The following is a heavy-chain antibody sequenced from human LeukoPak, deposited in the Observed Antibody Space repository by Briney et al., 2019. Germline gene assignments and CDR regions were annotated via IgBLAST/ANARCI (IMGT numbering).Heavy chain of an antibody. J-gene: IGHJ4*02. V-gene: IGHV3-21*01. CDR1: GFTFSSYS. D-gene: IGHD3-22*01. CDR2: ISSSSSYI. Sequence: GGSLRLSCAASGFTFSSYSMNWVRQAPGKGLEWVSSISSSSSYIYYADSVKGRFTISRGNAKNSLYLQMNSLRAEDTAVYYCARGGHYYDSSGYYYVSYWGQGTLVTVSS. CDR3: ARGGHYYDSSGYYYVSY.